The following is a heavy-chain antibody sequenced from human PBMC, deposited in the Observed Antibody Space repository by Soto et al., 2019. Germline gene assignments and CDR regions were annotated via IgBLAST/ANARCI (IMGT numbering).Heavy chain of an antibody. V-gene: IGHV3-66*02. CDR3: AKTDQVYDSSEVGP. Sequence: PGGPMRLSCGASGGQVGSNYMSRIRQAPGKGLEWVSVIYSEGTPYYADSVKGRFTISRDNSKNTLYLQMNSLRAEDTAVYFCAKTDQVYDSSEVGPWGQGTLVTVTS. CDR2: IYSEGTP. CDR1: GGQVGSNY. D-gene: IGHD3-10*01. J-gene: IGHJ5*02.